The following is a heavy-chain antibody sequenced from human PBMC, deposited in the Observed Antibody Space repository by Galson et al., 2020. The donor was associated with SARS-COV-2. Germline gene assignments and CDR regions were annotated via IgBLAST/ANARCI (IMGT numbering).Heavy chain of an antibody. CDR1: GGSFSGYF. Sequence: SETLSLTCAVYGGSFSGYFWTWIRQPPGKGLEWIGEINHSGSTQYNPSLKSRVTMSVDKSKNQFALRLSSVTAADAAVYYCAKRNELKWFAVLLLSNSNYGMDVWCQGTTVTVSS. CDR3: AKRNELKWFAVLLLSNSNYGMDV. V-gene: IGHV4-34*01. CDR2: INHSGST. J-gene: IGHJ6*02. D-gene: IGHD3-10*01.